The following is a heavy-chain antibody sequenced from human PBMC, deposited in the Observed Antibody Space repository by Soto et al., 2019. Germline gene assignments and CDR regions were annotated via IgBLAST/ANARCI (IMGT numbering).Heavy chain of an antibody. CDR1: GYTFTSYG. D-gene: IGHD3-10*01. CDR2: MNPNSGNT. V-gene: IGHV1-8*02. Sequence: ASVKVSCKASGYTFTSYGINWVRQATGQGLEWMGWMNPNSGNTGYAQKFQGRVTMTRNTSISTAYMELNSLKTEDTAVYYCTTVLWFGESFFDYWGQGTLVTVSS. CDR3: TTVLWFGESFFDY. J-gene: IGHJ4*02.